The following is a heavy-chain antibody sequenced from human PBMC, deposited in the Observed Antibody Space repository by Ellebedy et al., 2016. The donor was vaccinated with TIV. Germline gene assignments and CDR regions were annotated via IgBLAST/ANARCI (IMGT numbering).Heavy chain of an antibody. D-gene: IGHD2-2*01. V-gene: IGHV3-23*01. CDR2: ISGSGGST. CDR1: GFTFSSYA. CDR3: AKWDIVVVPAARFYFDY. Sequence: GESLKISXAASGFTFSSYAMSWVRQAPGKGLEWVSAISGSGGSTYYADSVKGRFTISRDNSKNTLYLQMNSLRAEDTAVYYCAKWDIVVVPAARFYFDYWGQGTLVTVSS. J-gene: IGHJ4*02.